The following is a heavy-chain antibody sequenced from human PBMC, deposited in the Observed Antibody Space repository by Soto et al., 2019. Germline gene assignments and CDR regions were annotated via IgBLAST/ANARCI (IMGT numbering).Heavy chain of an antibody. CDR1: ADTFNSYS. CDR2: ITPVLGTA. J-gene: IGHJ5*02. CDR3: ARSLEGTTVTNWFDP. V-gene: IGHV1-69*01. D-gene: IGHD4-17*01. Sequence: QVQLVQSGAEVKMPGSSVKVSCKASADTFNSYSLSWLRQAPGQRLEWMGGITPVLGTADYAQSLEDRVTITADALTSTVYMELSSLRSDDTAVYYCARSLEGTTVTNWFDPWGQGALVTVSS.